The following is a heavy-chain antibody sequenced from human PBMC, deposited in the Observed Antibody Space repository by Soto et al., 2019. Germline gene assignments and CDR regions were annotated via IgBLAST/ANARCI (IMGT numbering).Heavy chain of an antibody. J-gene: IGHJ6*02. D-gene: IGHD2-15*01. V-gene: IGHV3-30*18. Sequence: QVQLVESGGGVVQPGRSLRLSCAASGFTFSSYGMHWVRQAPGKGLEWVAVISYDGSNKYYADSVKGRFTISRDNSKNTLYLQMNSLRAEDTAVYYCAKDSQLLPYYYSGMDVWGQGTTVTVSS. CDR1: GFTFSSYG. CDR2: ISYDGSNK. CDR3: AKDSQLLPYYYSGMDV.